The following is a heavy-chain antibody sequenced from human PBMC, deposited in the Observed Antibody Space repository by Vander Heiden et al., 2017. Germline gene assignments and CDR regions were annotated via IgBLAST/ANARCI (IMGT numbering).Heavy chain of an antibody. CDR2: ISGSGGST. D-gene: IGHD3-22*01. CDR3: AKLMIVVVASGADY. V-gene: IGHV3-23*01. J-gene: IGHJ4*02. Sequence: EVQLLESGGGLVQPGGSLRLPCAASGFTFSSYAMGWVRQAPGEGLEWVSAISGSGGSTYYADSVEGRFTISRDNSKNTLYLQMNSLRAEDTAVYYCAKLMIVVVASGADYWGQGTLVTVSS. CDR1: GFTFSSYA.